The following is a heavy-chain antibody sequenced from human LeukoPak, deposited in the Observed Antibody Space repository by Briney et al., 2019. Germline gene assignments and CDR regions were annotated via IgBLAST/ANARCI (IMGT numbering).Heavy chain of an antibody. J-gene: IGHJ4*02. D-gene: IGHD6-19*01. V-gene: IGHV1-3*03. CDR1: GYTFTSYA. CDR2: INAGNGNT. Sequence: ASVKVSCKASGYTFTSYAMHWVRQAPGQRLEWMGWINAGNGNTRYSQEFQGRVTISRDTSASTVYVELSSLRSEDMAVYYCARVVRYSSGPLTDLLPYYFDSWGRGTLLTVSS. CDR3: ARVVRYSSGPLTDLLPYYFDS.